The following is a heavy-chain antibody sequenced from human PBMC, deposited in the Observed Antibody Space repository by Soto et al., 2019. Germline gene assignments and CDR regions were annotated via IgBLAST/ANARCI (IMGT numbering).Heavy chain of an antibody. CDR2: ISAYNGNT. V-gene: IGHV1-18*01. CDR3: ARPGYCSGGSCYTGGFDY. Sequence: ASVKVSCKASGYTFTSYGISWVRQAPGQGLEWMGWISAYNGNTNYAQKLQGRVTMTTDTSTSTAYMELRSLRFDDTAVYYCARPGYCSGGSCYTGGFDYWGQGTLVTVSS. D-gene: IGHD2-15*01. J-gene: IGHJ4*02. CDR1: GYTFTSYG.